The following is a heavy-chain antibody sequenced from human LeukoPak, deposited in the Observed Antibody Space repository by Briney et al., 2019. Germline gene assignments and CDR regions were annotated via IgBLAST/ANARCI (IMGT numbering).Heavy chain of an antibody. CDR3: ARASYYYDSSGYPGYYFDY. Sequence: AASVKVSCKASGYTFTSYGISWVRQAPGQGLEWMGWINPNSGGTNYAQKFQGRVTMTRDTSISTAYMELSRLRSDDTAVYYCARASYYYDSSGYPGYYFDYWGQGTLVTVSS. D-gene: IGHD3-22*01. J-gene: IGHJ4*02. CDR2: INPNSGGT. CDR1: GYTFTSYG. V-gene: IGHV1-2*02.